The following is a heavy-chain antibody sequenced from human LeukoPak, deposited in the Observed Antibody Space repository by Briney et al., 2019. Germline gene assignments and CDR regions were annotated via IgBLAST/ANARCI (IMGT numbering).Heavy chain of an antibody. CDR3: ARDPHSIPTYFDY. D-gene: IGHD4-11*01. Sequence: PGGSLRLSCAASGFTFSAYSMNWVRQAPGKGLEWVSYISSSSTTIYYADSVKGRFTISRENAKNSLYLQMNSLRAEDTAVYYCARDPHSIPTYFDYWGQGTLVTVSS. V-gene: IGHV3-48*01. J-gene: IGHJ4*02. CDR2: ISSSSTTI. CDR1: GFTFSAYS.